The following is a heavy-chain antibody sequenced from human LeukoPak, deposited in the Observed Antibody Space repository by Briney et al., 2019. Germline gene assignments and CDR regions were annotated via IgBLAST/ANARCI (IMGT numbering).Heavy chain of an antibody. V-gene: IGHV1-69*05. J-gene: IGHJ5*02. D-gene: IGHD2-2*02. Sequence: GASVKVSCKASGYTFTSYYMHWVRQAPGQGLEWMGGIIPIFGTANYAQKFQGRVTITTDESTSTAYMELSSLRSEDTAVYYCARGGEGVVVPAAILPGWFDPWGQGTLVTVSP. CDR1: GYTFTSYY. CDR3: ARGGEGVVVPAAILPGWFDP. CDR2: IIPIFGTA.